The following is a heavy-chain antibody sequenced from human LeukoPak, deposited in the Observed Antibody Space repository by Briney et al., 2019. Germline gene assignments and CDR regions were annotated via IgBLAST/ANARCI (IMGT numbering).Heavy chain of an antibody. J-gene: IGHJ4*02. Sequence: KPSETLSLTCTVSGGSISSGDYYWSWIRQPPGKGLEWIVYIYYSGSTYYNPSLKSRVTISVDTSKNQFSLKLSSVTAADTAVYYCARLGRDGYNLLYDHWGQGTLVTVSS. CDR3: ARLGRDGYNLLYDH. V-gene: IGHV4-30-4*08. D-gene: IGHD5-24*01. CDR1: GGSISSGDYY. CDR2: IYYSGST.